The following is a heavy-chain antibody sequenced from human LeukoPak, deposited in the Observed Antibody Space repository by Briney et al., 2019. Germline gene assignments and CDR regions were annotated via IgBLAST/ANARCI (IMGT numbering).Heavy chain of an antibody. CDR2: INHSGST. J-gene: IGHJ2*01. CDR3: ARWSPYWFFDL. D-gene: IGHD3-3*01. Sequence: PSETLSLTCAVYGGSFSGYYWSWIRQPPGKGLEWIGEINHSGSTNYNPSLKSRVTLSVDTSNNQVSLKLSSVTAADTAVYYCARWSPYWFFDLWGRGTLVTVSS. V-gene: IGHV4-34*01. CDR1: GGSFSGYY.